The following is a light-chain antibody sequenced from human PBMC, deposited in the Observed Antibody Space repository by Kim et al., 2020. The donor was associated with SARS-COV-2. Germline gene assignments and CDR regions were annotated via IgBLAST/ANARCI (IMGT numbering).Light chain of an antibody. CDR1: QSSSRY. V-gene: IGKV1-39*01. CDR2: ATS. CDR3: PQSYSTPHT. Sequence: SASVGDRVNITCRASQSSSRYIIWYEQKTGKAPKLRIYATSSLQSGVPSSFSGSGSGTDYTLTISTLQPEDFATYYSPQSYSTPHTFRKGTKLDIK. J-gene: IGKJ2*01.